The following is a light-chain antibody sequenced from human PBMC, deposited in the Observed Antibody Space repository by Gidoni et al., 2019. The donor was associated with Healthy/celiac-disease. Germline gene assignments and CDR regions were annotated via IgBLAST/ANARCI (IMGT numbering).Light chain of an antibody. V-gene: IGKV3-20*01. CDR1: QSVSSSY. Sequence: ETVLPQSTVTLSLSTGERDTLSCSTSQSVSSSYLAWYQQKPGQAPRLLIYGASSRATGIPDRFSGSGSGTDFTLTISSLEPEDFAVYYCQQYCSSSCTFGQGTKVEIK. CDR2: GAS. CDR3: QQYCSSSCT. J-gene: IGKJ1*01.